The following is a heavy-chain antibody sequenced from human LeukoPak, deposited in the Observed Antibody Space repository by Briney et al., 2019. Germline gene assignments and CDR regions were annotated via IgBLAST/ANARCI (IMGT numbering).Heavy chain of an antibody. CDR2: IKQGGSEK. CDR1: GFTFSSYW. D-gene: IGHD6-13*01. V-gene: IGHV3-7*01. CDR3: ARPIATGIDPFDC. J-gene: IGHJ4*02. Sequence: GGSLRLSCAASGFTFSSYWMSWVRQAPGKGLEWVANIKQGGSEKHYVDSVKGRFTISRDNAKNSLSLQMNSLRVEDTAVYYCARPIATGIDPFDCWGQGTLVGVST.